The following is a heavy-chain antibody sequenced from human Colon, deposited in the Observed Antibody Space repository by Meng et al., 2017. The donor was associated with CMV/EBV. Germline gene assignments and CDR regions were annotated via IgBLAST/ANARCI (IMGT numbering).Heavy chain of an antibody. Sequence: QVQLVQDGAGVRMPGASGKVSCKASGYSLPGYYIHWVRQAPGQGLEWMGWMDPTTGRTDYAQKFQGTVTMTRDTSISTAYLELSRLTSDDTAVYYCASHSSYVWGSHHWGQGTLVTVSS. V-gene: IGHV1-2*02. CDR2: MDPTTGRT. D-gene: IGHD3-16*01. CDR3: ASHSSYVWGSHH. CDR1: GYSLPGYY. J-gene: IGHJ1*01.